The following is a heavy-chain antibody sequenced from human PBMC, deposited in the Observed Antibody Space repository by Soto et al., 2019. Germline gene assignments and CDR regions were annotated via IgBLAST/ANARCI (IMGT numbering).Heavy chain of an antibody. CDR2: ISSSSTYT. CDR1: GFTFSDYY. D-gene: IGHD6-13*01. V-gene: IGHV3-11*05. Sequence: PGGSLRLSFAASGFTFSDYYMNWLRQAPGKGLEWVSYISSSSTYTKYADSAKGRFTISRDNAKNSLYLQMNSLRAEDTAVYYCARVGEAATGTRWFDPWGQGTLVTVSS. CDR3: ARVGEAATGTRWFDP. J-gene: IGHJ5*02.